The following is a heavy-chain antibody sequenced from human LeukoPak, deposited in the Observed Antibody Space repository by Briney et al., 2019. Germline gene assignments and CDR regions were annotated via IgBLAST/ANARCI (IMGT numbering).Heavy chain of an antibody. CDR1: GFTFSSYE. Sequence: GGSLRLSCAASGFTFSSYEMNWVRQAPGKGLEWVSYISSSGSTIYYADSVKGRFTISRDNAKNSLYLQMNSLRAEDTAVYYCARDFDDYGWGSYRSFLDYRGQGTLVTVSS. J-gene: IGHJ4*02. V-gene: IGHV3-48*03. CDR3: ARDFDDYGWGSYRSFLDY. CDR2: ISSSGSTI. D-gene: IGHD3-16*02.